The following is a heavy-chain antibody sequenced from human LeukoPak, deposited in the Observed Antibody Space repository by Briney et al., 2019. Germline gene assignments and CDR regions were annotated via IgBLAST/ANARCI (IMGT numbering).Heavy chain of an antibody. J-gene: IGHJ4*02. CDR2: ISGPGPST. Sequence: PGGSLRLSCAASGFSFRRYAMNWVRQAPGRGLGWVAVISGPGPSTVYADSVKGRFTISRDNSKNTLYLQMNSLRAEDTAVYYCAKFLPTHIVVANYYFDYWGQGTLVTVSS. CDR3: AKFLPTHIVVANYYFDY. CDR1: GFSFRRYA. V-gene: IGHV3-23*01. D-gene: IGHD2-21*01.